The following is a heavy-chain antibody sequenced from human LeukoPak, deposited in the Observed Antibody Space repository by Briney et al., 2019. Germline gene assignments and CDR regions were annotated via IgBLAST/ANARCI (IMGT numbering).Heavy chain of an antibody. J-gene: IGHJ6*02. V-gene: IGHV1-8*01. CDR1: GYTFTSYG. CDR2: MNTNSGNT. CDR3: ATNRSPLVNYVFYEGYYYYGMDV. Sequence: GASVRLSCEASGYTFTSYGINWVRQAPGQGLEWMSWMNTNSGNTDYAQSVKGRFTMTRNTSRSTAYMELSRLRSEDTAVYYCATNRSPLVNYVFYEGYYYYGMDVWGQGTTVTVSS. D-gene: IGHD3-3*01.